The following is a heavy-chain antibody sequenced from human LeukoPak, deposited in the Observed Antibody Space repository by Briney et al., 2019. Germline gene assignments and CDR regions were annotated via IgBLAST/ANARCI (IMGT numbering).Heavy chain of an antibody. CDR3: AREVVVITTSSDIAFDI. Sequence: PSETLSLTCTVSGGSISSYYWSWIRQPPGKGLGWIGYIYYSGSTNYNPSLKSRVTISVDTSKNQFSLKLSSVTAADTAVYYCAREVVVITTSSDIAFDIWGQGTMVTVSS. D-gene: IGHD3-22*01. CDR2: IYYSGST. V-gene: IGHV4-59*01. CDR1: GGSISSYY. J-gene: IGHJ3*02.